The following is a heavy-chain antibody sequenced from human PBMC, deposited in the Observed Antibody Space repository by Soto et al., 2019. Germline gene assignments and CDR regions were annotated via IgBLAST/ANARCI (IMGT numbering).Heavy chain of an antibody. V-gene: IGHV1-18*03. J-gene: IGHJ5*02. CDR2: INGYNGNT. D-gene: IGHD2-15*01. Sequence: ASVKVSCKTSGYTFTSYGISWVPQAPGQGLDWMGWINGYNGNTNDAPKLQGRDNLPIDVSTRTGHMELRGLRSDDMAVYDCARGGGSWPVPWGKETLV. CDR1: GYTFTSYG. CDR3: ARGGGSWPVP.